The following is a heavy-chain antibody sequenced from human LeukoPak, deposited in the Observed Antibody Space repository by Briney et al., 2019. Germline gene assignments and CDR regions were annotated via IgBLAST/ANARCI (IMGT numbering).Heavy chain of an antibody. CDR3: ARASPQENIVVVAAAYFDY. D-gene: IGHD2-2*01. Sequence: SETLSLTCAVYGGSFSGYYWSWIRKPPGEGLERIGEINHSGSTNYNPSLKSRVTISVDTSKNQFSLKLSSVTAADTAVYYCARASPQENIVVVAAAYFDYWGQGTLVTVSS. V-gene: IGHV4-34*01. J-gene: IGHJ4*02. CDR2: INHSGST. CDR1: GGSFSGYY.